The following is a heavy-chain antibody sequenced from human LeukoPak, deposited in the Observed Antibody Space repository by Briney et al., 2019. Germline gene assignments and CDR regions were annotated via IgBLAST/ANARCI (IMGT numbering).Heavy chain of an antibody. J-gene: IGHJ5*02. Sequence: PSETLSLTCTVSGGSISSSSYYWGWIRQPPGKGLEWIGSIYYSGSTYYNPSLKSRFTISVDTSKNQFSLKLSSVTAADTAVYYCARVRIAAAGTGLLTYNWFDPWGQGTLVTVSS. CDR2: IYYSGST. CDR1: GGSISSSSYY. D-gene: IGHD6-13*01. V-gene: IGHV4-39*01. CDR3: ARVRIAAAGTGLLTYNWFDP.